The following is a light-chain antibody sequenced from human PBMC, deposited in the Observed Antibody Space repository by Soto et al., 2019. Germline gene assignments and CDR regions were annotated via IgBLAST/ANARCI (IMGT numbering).Light chain of an antibody. CDR3: QQTYSTPPIT. V-gene: IGKV1-39*01. CDR2: AAS. J-gene: IGKJ5*01. Sequence: DIQMTQSPSSLSASVGDRVTITCRAGQSISSYLNWYQQKPGKGPKVLIYAASSLQSGVPSRFSGSGSGTAFTLTISSLQPEDFATYYCQQTYSTPPITFGQGTRLEIK. CDR1: QSISSY.